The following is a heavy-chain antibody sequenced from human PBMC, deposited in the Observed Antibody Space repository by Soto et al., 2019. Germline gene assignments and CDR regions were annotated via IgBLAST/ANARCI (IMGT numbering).Heavy chain of an antibody. J-gene: IGHJ6*02. V-gene: IGHV1-3*01. D-gene: IGHD1-26*01. CDR3: ASSATTADYYYGMDV. CDR1: GYTFTSYA. Sequence: ASVKVSCKASGYTFTSYAMHWVRQAPGQRLEWMGWINAGNGNTKYSQKFQGGVTITRDTSASTAYMELSSLRSEDTAVYYCASSATTADYYYGMDVWGQGTTVTVSS. CDR2: INAGNGNT.